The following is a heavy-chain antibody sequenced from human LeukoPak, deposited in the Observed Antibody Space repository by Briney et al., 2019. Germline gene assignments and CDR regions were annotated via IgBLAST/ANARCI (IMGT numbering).Heavy chain of an antibody. CDR2: ISGSGGST. V-gene: IGHV3-23*01. J-gene: IGHJ4*02. CDR3: ARGATNYDFWSGPED. D-gene: IGHD3-3*01. CDR1: GFTFSSYS. Sequence: GGSLRLSCAASGFTFSSYSMNWVRQAPGKGLEWVSAISGSGGSTYYADSVKGRFTISRDNSRNTLYLQMNSLRAEDTAVYYCARGATNYDFWSGPEDWGQGTLVTVSS.